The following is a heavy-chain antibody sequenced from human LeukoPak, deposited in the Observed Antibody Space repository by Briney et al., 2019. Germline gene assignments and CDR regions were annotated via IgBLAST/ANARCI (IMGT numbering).Heavy chain of an antibody. CDR3: ARDGPYYYDSSGYDDAFDI. D-gene: IGHD3-22*01. J-gene: IGHJ3*02. Sequence: SMKVSCKASGGTFSSYAISWVRQAPGQGLEWMGGIIPIFGTANYAQKFQSRVTITTDESTGTAYMQLSSLRSEDTAVYYCARDGPYYYDSSGYDDAFDIWGQGTMVTVSS. V-gene: IGHV1-69*05. CDR1: GGTFSSYA. CDR2: IIPIFGTA.